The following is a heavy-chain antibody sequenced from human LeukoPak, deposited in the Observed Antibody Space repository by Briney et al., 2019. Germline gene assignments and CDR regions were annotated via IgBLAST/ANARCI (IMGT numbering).Heavy chain of an antibody. V-gene: IGHV3-74*01. CDR3: ARGGGTSDY. CDR1: GFIFSNYW. D-gene: IGHD1-1*01. CDR2: INSDGSST. J-gene: IGHJ4*02. Sequence: GGSLRLSCAASGFIFSNYWMPWVRQAPGKGLVWVSRINSDGSSTSYADSVKGRFTISRDNAKNTLYLQMNSLRAEDTAVYYCARGGGTSDYWGQGTLVTVSS.